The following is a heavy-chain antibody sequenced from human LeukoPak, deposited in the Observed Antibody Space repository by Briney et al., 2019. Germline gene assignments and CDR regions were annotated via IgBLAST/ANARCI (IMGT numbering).Heavy chain of an antibody. Sequence: GASVKVSCKASGYTFTSYAMHWVRQAPGQGLEWMGWINAGNGNTKYSQKFQGRVTITRDTSASTAYIELSSLRSEDTAVYYCARDLGESTFDYWGQGTLVTVSS. V-gene: IGHV1-3*01. J-gene: IGHJ4*02. CDR2: INAGNGNT. CDR3: ARDLGESTFDY. D-gene: IGHD3-16*01. CDR1: GYTFTSYA.